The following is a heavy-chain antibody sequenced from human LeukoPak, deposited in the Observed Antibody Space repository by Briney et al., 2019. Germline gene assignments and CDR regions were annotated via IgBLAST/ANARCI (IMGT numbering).Heavy chain of an antibody. Sequence: SETLSLTCTVSGGSISSSSYYWGWIRQPPGKGLEWIGSIYYSGSTYYNPSLKSRVTISVDTSKNQFSLKLSSVTAADTAVYYCARVGSVGAEEGDAFDIWGQGTMVTVSS. CDR2: IYYSGST. J-gene: IGHJ3*02. V-gene: IGHV4-39*07. CDR3: ARVGSVGAEEGDAFDI. CDR1: GGSISSSSYY. D-gene: IGHD1-26*01.